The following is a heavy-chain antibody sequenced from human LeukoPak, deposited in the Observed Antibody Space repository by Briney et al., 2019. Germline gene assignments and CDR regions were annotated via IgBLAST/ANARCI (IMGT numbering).Heavy chain of an antibody. CDR3: ARSLVSAANFDY. Sequence: ASVKVSCKASGYTFTSYYMHRVRQAPGQGLEWMGIIDPSGGSTSYAQKFQGRVTMTRDTSTSTVYMELSSLRSEDTAVYYCARSLVSAANFDYWGQGTLVTVSS. CDR1: GYTFTSYY. V-gene: IGHV1-46*01. D-gene: IGHD2-2*01. CDR2: IDPSGGST. J-gene: IGHJ4*02.